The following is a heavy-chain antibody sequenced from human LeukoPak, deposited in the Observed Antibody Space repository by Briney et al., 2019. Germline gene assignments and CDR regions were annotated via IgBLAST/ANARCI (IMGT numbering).Heavy chain of an antibody. CDR2: FSNSSSYI. CDR1: GFTFNNYS. D-gene: IGHD6-6*01. J-gene: IGHJ4*02. Sequence: PGGSLRLSCAASGFTFNNYSMNWVRQAPGKGLEWVSSFSNSSSYIYYADSVKGRFTISRDNAKNSLYLQMNSLRAEDTAVYYCARGLSGYASSLGYWGQGTLVTVSA. V-gene: IGHV3-21*01. CDR3: ARGLSGYASSLGY.